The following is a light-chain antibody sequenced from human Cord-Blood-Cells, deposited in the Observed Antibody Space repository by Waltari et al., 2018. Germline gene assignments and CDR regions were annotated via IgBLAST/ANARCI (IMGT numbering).Light chain of an antibody. J-gene: IGLJ2*01. CDR2: DVS. CDR1: SRDVGGYNY. V-gene: IGLV2-14*01. CDR3: ISYTSSSTPVV. Sequence: QSALTQPASVSGSPGQSITISCTGNSRDVGGYNYVSWYQQHPGKAPKLMIYDVSNRPSGVSNRFSGSKSGNTASLTISGLQAEDEADYYCISYTSSSTPVVFGGGTKLTVL.